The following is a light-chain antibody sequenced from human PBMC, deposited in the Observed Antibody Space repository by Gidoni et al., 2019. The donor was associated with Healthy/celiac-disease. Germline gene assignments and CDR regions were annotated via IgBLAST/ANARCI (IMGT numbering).Light chain of an antibody. CDR2: QDS. Sequence: SYELTRPPSVSVSPGQTASITCSGDKLGDKYACWYQQKPGQSPVLVIYQDSKRPSGIPERFSGSNSGNTATLTISGTQAMDEADYYCQAWDSSGVVFGGGTKLTVL. V-gene: IGLV3-1*01. CDR3: QAWDSSGVV. CDR1: KLGDKY. J-gene: IGLJ2*01.